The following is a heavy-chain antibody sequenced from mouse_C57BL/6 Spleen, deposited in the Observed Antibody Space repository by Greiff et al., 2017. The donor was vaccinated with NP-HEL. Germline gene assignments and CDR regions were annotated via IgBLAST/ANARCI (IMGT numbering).Heavy chain of an antibody. CDR3: ARSGFYDGYLYAMDY. Sequence: EVQLQQSGPELVKPGASVEISCKASGYTFTDYYMNWVKQSHGKSLEWIGDINPNNGGTSYNQKFKGKATLTVDKSSSTAYMELRSLTSEDSAVYYCARSGFYDGYLYAMDYWGQGTSVTVSS. D-gene: IGHD2-3*01. J-gene: IGHJ4*01. V-gene: IGHV1-26*01. CDR2: INPNNGGT. CDR1: GYTFTDYY.